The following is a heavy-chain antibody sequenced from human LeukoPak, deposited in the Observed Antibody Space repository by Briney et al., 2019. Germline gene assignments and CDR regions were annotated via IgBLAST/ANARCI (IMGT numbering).Heavy chain of an antibody. D-gene: IGHD1-26*01. CDR2: INPNSGGT. Sequence: ASVKVSCKASGYTFTGYYIHWVRQAPGQGLEWMGWINPNSGGTNYAQKFQGRVTMTRDTSISTAYMELSRLRSDDTAVYYCARNIVEATTAFDIWGQGTMVTVSS. CDR1: GYTFTGYY. V-gene: IGHV1-2*02. CDR3: ARNIVEATTAFDI. J-gene: IGHJ3*02.